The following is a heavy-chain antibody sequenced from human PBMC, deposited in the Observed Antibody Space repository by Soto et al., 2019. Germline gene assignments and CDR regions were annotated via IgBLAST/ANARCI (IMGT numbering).Heavy chain of an antibody. D-gene: IGHD6-13*01. CDR3: ARAYSSSCFDY. V-gene: IGHV3-53*04. J-gene: IGHJ4*02. CDR2: IYSGGST. CDR1: GFTVSGNY. Sequence: EVQLVESGGGLVQPGGSLRLSCAASGFTVSGNYMSWVRQAPGKGLEWVSVIYSGGSTYYSDSVKGRFTISRHNSKNTLYLQMNSLRAEDTAVYYCARAYSSSCFDYWGQGTLVTVSS.